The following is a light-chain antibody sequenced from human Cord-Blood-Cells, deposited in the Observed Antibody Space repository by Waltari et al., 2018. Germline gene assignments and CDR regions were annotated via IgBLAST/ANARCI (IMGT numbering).Light chain of an antibody. Sequence: EIVLTQSPGTLSLPPGERATLPCRASQSVSSSYLAWYQQKPGQAPRLLSYGASSRATGIPDRFSGSGSGTDFTLTISRLEPEDFAVYYCQQYGSSPLFPFGPGTKVDIK. CDR3: QQYGSSPLFP. CDR2: GAS. J-gene: IGKJ3*01. V-gene: IGKV3-20*01. CDR1: QSVSSSY.